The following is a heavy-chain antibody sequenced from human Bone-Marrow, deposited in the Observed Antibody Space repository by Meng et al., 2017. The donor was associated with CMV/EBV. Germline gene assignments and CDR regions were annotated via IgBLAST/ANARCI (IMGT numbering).Heavy chain of an antibody. V-gene: IGHV3-23*03. CDR1: GFTFSDYY. CDR3: ARSDDDYSPTDY. Sequence: GESLKISCAASGFTFSDYYMSWIRQAPGKGLEWVSVIYSGGSNTYYADSVRGRFTVSRDNSKNTLYLQMNSLRSEDTAVYYCARSDDDYSPTDYWGQGTLVTVSS. J-gene: IGHJ4*02. CDR2: IYSGGSNT. D-gene: IGHD4-11*01.